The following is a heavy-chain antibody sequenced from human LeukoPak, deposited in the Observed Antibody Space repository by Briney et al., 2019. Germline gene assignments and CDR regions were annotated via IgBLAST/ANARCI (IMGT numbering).Heavy chain of an antibody. V-gene: IGHV3-23*01. CDR3: AGRVTGYSSGYVY. Sequence: GGSLRLSCAASGFTFSNYAVSWVRQAPEKGLDWVPVISGSAHKIRYADSVKGRFTISRDNSENIVYLQMNNLRAEDTAVYYCAGRVTGYSSGYVYWGQGTLVTVSS. D-gene: IGHD5-18*01. CDR1: GFTFSNYA. CDR2: ISGSAHKI. J-gene: IGHJ4*02.